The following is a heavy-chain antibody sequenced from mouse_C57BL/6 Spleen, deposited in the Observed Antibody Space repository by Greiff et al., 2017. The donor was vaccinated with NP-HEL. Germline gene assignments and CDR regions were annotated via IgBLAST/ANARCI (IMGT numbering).Heavy chain of an antibody. D-gene: IGHD1-1*01. CDR2: ISGGGGNT. CDR3: ARRGYGSSSYYFDY. J-gene: IGHJ2*01. CDR1: GFTFSSYT. V-gene: IGHV5-9*01. Sequence: EVMLVESGGGLVKPGGSLKLSCAASGFTFSSYTMSWVRQTPEKRLEWVATISGGGGNTYYPDSVKGRFTISRDNAKNTLYLQMSSLRSEDTAVYYCARRGYGSSSYYFDYWGQGTTLTVSS.